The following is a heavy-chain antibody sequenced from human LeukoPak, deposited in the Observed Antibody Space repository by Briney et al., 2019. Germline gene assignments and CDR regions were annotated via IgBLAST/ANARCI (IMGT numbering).Heavy chain of an antibody. CDR1: GYIFTDYY. Sequence: ASVKVSCKASGYIFTDYYMHWVRQAPGQGLEWMGWINPNSGGTNYAQKFQGRVTMTRDTSISTAYMELSRLKSDDTAVYYCARDPIIMLVAATLWGGWFDPWGQGTLVTVSS. CDR3: ARDPIIMLVAATLWGGWFDP. D-gene: IGHD2-15*01. V-gene: IGHV1-2*02. J-gene: IGHJ5*02. CDR2: INPNSGGT.